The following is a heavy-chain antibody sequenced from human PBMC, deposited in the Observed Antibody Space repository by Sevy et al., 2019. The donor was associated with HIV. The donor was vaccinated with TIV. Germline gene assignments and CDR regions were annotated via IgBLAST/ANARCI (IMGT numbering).Heavy chain of an antibody. D-gene: IGHD5-18*01. Sequence: SETLSLTCTVSGDSISSTTHFWAWIRQPPGKGLEWIGSIYYTGSTYYSPSLQSRVTISVDTSKSQFSLRLSSVTAPDTAVYYCAIGYSSGYNFDFWGQGSLVTVSS. CDR1: GDSISSTTHF. J-gene: IGHJ4*02. CDR3: AIGYSSGYNFDF. CDR2: IYYTGST. V-gene: IGHV4-39*01.